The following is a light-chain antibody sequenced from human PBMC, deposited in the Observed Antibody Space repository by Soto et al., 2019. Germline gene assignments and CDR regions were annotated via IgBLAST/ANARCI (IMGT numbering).Light chain of an antibody. CDR2: ASS. CDR1: KSISRY. Sequence: DIQMTQSPSPLSASVVDRITITCRASKSISRYLNWYQHKPGKAPKLLINASSSLETGVPSRFSGSGSGTDFTLTISSLQYEDFAVYYCQQYSNWHPETFGQGTKVDIK. V-gene: IGKV1-39*01. CDR3: QQYSNWHPET. J-gene: IGKJ1*01.